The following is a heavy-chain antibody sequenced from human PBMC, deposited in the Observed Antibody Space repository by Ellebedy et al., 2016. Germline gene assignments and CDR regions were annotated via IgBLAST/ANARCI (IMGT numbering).Heavy chain of an antibody. CDR1: GFTFSSYG. J-gene: IGHJ3*02. Sequence: GGSLRLSXAASGFTFSSYGMHWVRQAPGKGLEWVSAISGSGGSTYYADSVKGRFTISRDNSKNTLYLQMNSLRAEDTAVYYCEISDFWSGYYGTFDIWGQGTMVTVSS. CDR2: ISGSGGST. D-gene: IGHD3-3*01. V-gene: IGHV3-23*01. CDR3: EISDFWSGYYGTFDI.